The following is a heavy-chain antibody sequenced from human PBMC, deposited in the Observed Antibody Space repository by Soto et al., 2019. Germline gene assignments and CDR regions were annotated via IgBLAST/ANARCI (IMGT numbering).Heavy chain of an antibody. D-gene: IGHD3-3*01. CDR1: GGTFSSHV. Sequence: QVQLVQSGAEVKKPGSSVKVSCKASGGTFSSHVFNWVRQAPGQGLEWMGGIMPIIGTANYAQKIQGRVTITADESTSTAYMELSSLRSEETAFYYCARDLDFRYGNISHLDYWGQGTLVTVSS. CDR3: ARDLDFRYGNISHLDY. J-gene: IGHJ4*02. V-gene: IGHV1-69*01. CDR2: IMPIIGTA.